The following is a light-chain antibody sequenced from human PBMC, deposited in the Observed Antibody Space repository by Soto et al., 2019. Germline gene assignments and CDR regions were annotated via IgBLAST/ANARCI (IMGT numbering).Light chain of an antibody. J-gene: IGLJ3*02. CDR3: SSYTSSSTRV. CDR2: DVS. V-gene: IGLV2-14*01. CDR1: SSDVGGYNY. Sequence: QSALTQPASVSGSPGQSITISCTGTSSDVGGYNYVSWYQQHPGKAPKLIIYDVSNRPSGVSNRFSGSKSGSTASLTISGLQAEDEADYYCSSYTSSSTRVLGGGTQVTVL.